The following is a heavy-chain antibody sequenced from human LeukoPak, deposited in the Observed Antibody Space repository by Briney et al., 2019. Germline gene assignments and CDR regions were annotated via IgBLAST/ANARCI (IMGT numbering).Heavy chain of an antibody. V-gene: IGHV4-59*01. J-gene: IGHJ4*02. Sequence: SETLSLTCTVSGDSISPYHWSWLRQPPGRGLEWIGYIYYTGTTNYSPSLKSRVTISLDTSKNQFSLKLTSVTAADTAVYYCARGAGWWGYWGQGTLVTVSS. CDR2: IYYTGTT. CDR3: ARGAGWWGY. CDR1: GDSISPYH. D-gene: IGHD2-15*01.